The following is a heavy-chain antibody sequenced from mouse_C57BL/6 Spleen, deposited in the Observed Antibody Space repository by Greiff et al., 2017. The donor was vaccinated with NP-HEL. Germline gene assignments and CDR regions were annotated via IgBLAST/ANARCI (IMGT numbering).Heavy chain of an antibody. CDR2: INPSNGGT. D-gene: IGHD2-4*01. Sequence: QVQLKQPGTELVKPGASVKLSCKASGYTFTSYWMHWVKQRPGQGLEWIGNINPSNGGTNYNEKFKSKATLTVDKSSSTAYMQLSSLTSEDSAVYYGARGEDYDGESPHFDYWGQGTTLTVSS. J-gene: IGHJ2*01. CDR3: ARGEDYDGESPHFDY. V-gene: IGHV1-53*01. CDR1: GYTFTSYW.